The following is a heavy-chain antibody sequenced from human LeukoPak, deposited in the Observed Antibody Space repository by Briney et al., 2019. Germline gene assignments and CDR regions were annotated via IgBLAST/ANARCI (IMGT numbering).Heavy chain of an antibody. CDR1: GGSISSYY. CDR2: IYYSGST. D-gene: IGHD3-3*01. Sequence: SETLSLTCHDSGGSISSYYWSWIRQPPGTGLERIGDIYYSGSTNYNTSLKSRVTISVDTSKNQFSLKLSSVTAADTAVYYCARGVRHDFWSGYPTIDYWGQGTLVTVSS. CDR3: ARGVRHDFWSGYPTIDY. J-gene: IGHJ4*02. V-gene: IGHV4-59*01.